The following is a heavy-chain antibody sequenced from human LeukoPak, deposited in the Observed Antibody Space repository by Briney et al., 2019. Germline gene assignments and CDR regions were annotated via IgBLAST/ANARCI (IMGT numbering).Heavy chain of an antibody. Sequence: AETLSLTCTVSCGSISTSSYYWGWIRQPPGKGLEWIGSMYYIGSTYHTPSLDCRVTMSIDTSKCLFSLKLSSVTAADTAVYYCARRGGAAAGTYFDYWGQGTLGTVSS. J-gene: IGHJ4*02. CDR3: ARRGGAAAGTYFDY. CDR1: CGSISTSSYY. V-gene: IGHV4-39*01. CDR2: MYYIGST. D-gene: IGHD6-13*01.